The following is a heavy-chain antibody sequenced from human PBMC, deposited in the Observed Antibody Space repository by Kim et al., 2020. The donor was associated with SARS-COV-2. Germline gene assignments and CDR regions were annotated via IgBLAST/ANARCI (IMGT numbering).Heavy chain of an antibody. CDR1: GYTFTSYA. CDR2: INAGNGNT. D-gene: IGHD6-19*01. V-gene: IGHV1-3*01. Sequence: ASVKVSCKASGYTFTSYAMHWVRQAPGQRLEWMGWINAGNGNTKYSQKFQGRVTITRDTSASTAYMELSSLRSEDTAVYYCARAPYSVAGHYYYYGMDVWGQGTTVTVSS. CDR3: ARAPYSVAGHYYYYGMDV. J-gene: IGHJ6*02.